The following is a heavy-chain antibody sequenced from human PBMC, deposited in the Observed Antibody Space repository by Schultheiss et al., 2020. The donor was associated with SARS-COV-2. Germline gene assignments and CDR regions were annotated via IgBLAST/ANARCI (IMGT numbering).Heavy chain of an antibody. Sequence: GGSLRLSCAASGFTFSSYGMHWVRQAPGKGLEWVAVISYDGSNKYYADSVKGRFTISRDNSKNTLYLQMNSLRAEDTAVYYCARGLGGSYYYGMDVWGQGTTVTGSS. V-gene: IGHV3-30*03. CDR2: ISYDGSNK. D-gene: IGHD1-26*01. CDR1: GFTFSSYG. J-gene: IGHJ6*02. CDR3: ARGLGGSYYYGMDV.